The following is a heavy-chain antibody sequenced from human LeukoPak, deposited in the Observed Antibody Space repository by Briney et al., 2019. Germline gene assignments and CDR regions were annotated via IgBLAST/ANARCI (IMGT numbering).Heavy chain of an antibody. Sequence: GGSLRLSCAASGFTFSSYSMNWVRQAPGKGLDWVSYISSSSSTIYYAHSVKGRFTISRDNAKNSLYLQTNSLRAEDTAVYYCARGSAAAGFDYWGQGTLVTVSS. CDR1: GFTFSSYS. J-gene: IGHJ4*02. D-gene: IGHD6-13*01. CDR2: ISSSSSTI. CDR3: ARGSAAAGFDY. V-gene: IGHV3-48*01.